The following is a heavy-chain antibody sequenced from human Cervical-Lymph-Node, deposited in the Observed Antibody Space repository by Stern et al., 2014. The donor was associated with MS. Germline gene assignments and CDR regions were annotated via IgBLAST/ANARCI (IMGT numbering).Heavy chain of an antibody. CDR1: GGAINSFD. CDR3: ARHQAGIAGN. J-gene: IGHJ4*02. V-gene: IGHV1-69*01. D-gene: IGHD6-13*01. Sequence: QLVQSGAEVKKPGSSVKVSCKASGGAINSFDISWVRQAPGQGPEWLGDIIPILGTANFAQKFQGRVSFTAYDSTNTAYMELSSLRSDDTAVYYCARHQAGIAGNWGQGTLVIVSS. CDR2: IIPILGTA.